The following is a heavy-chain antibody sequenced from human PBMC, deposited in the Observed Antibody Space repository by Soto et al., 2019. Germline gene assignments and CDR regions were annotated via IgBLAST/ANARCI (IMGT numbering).Heavy chain of an antibody. J-gene: IGHJ3*02. CDR3: ARDWLELSLLDTFDI. CDR1: GYTFTTYG. D-gene: IGHD3-3*01. CDR2: ISGSNGRT. V-gene: IGHV1-18*01. Sequence: QVQLVQSGAKVKKPGASVKVSCKSSGYTFTTYGISWVRQAPGQGLEWMGWISGSNGRTNYAQKFQGRVTMTTDTSTSTAYMELRSLKSDDTAVYYCARDWLELSLLDTFDIWGQGTMVTVSS.